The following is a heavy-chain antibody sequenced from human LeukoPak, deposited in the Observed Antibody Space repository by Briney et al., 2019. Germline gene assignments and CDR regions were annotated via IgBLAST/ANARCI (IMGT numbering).Heavy chain of an antibody. CDR1: GGTFSSYA. V-gene: IGHV1-2*02. Sequence: ASVKVSCKASGGTFSSYAISWVRQAPGQGLEWMGWINPNSGGTNYAQKFQGRVTMTRDTSISTAYMELSRLRSDDTAVYYCARSSTVVTAIFDYWGQGTLVTVSS. J-gene: IGHJ4*02. D-gene: IGHD4-23*01. CDR2: INPNSGGT. CDR3: ARSSTVVTAIFDY.